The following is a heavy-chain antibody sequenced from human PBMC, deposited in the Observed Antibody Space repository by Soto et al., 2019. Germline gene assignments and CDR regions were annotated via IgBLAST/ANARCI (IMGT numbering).Heavy chain of an antibody. CDR1: GYSFTSYW. J-gene: IGHJ6*03. CDR2: IYPGDSDT. Sequence: PGESLKISCKGSGYSFTSYWIGLVRQMPGKGLEWMGIIYPGDSDTRYSPSFQGQVTISADKSISTAYLQWSSLKASDTAMYYCARHRSTYSSSSPYYYYYMDFWGKGTTVTVSS. D-gene: IGHD2-2*01. CDR3: ARHRSTYSSSSPYYYYYMDF. V-gene: IGHV5-51*01.